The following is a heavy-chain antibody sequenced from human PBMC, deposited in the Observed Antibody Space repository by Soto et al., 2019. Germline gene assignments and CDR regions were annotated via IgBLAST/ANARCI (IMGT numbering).Heavy chain of an antibody. CDR2: IIPIFGTA. CDR1: GGTFSSYA. J-gene: IGHJ4*02. V-gene: IGHV1-69*01. D-gene: IGHD3-9*01. CDR3: ARAYYDILTGYFDY. Sequence: SVKVSCKASGGTFSSYAISWVRQAPGQGLEWMGGIIPIFGTANYAQKFQGRVTITADESTSTAYMELSSLRSEDTAVYYCARAYYDILTGYFDYWGQGTPVTVSS.